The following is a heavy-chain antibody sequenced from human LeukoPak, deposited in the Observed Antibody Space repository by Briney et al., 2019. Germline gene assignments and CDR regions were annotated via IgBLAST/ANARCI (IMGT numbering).Heavy chain of an antibody. Sequence: ASVKVSCKASGYTFTIYDINGVRQATGQGVEWMVWMNPNSGNTGYAQKFQGRVTITRNTSISTAYMELSSLRSEDTAVYYCARGDGSGWYSYYYMDVWGKGTTVTVSS. CDR3: ARGDGSGWYSYYYMDV. CDR1: GYTFTIYD. D-gene: IGHD6-19*01. V-gene: IGHV1-8*03. CDR2: MNPNSGNT. J-gene: IGHJ6*03.